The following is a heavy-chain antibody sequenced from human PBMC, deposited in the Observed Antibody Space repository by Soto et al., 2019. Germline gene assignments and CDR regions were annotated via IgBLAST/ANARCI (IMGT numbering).Heavy chain of an antibody. V-gene: IGHV4-30-4*01. Sequence: TLSLTCSVSGGSISRGYYYWSWLRQTPGKGLEWIGNIYYSGNTYYNPSLKSRLIISIDTSKNQFSLKGGSVTAADTAVYYCGSSSLYGMDFWGQGTTVTVSS. J-gene: IGHJ6*02. CDR2: IYYSGNT. CDR3: GSSSLYGMDF. CDR1: GGSISRGYYY.